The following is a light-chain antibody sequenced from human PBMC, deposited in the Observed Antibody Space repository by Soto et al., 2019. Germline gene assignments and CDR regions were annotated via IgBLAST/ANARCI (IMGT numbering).Light chain of an antibody. CDR1: QSVSSN. J-gene: IGKJ1*01. CDR3: QQYNNWPPWT. Sequence: EIVMTQSPATLSVSPGERATLSCRASQSVSSNLAWYQQKPGQAPRLLIFGASTRATDIPARFSGSGSGTDFTLTITILQSEDFAVYYCQQYNNWPPWTFGQGTKVEIK. V-gene: IGKV3-15*01. CDR2: GAS.